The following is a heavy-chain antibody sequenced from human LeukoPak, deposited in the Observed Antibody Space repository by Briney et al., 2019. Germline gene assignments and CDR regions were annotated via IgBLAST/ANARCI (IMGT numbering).Heavy chain of an antibody. J-gene: IGHJ4*02. CDR2: FYTSGTT. Sequence: SETLSLTCTVSGGSFTSEYWSWIRQPAGKGLEWIGRFYTSGTTNYNPSLKSRVTMSADTSKNQFSLKLSSVTAADTAVYYCARCRHGNCDYFDYWGQGTLVTVSS. V-gene: IGHV4-4*07. CDR1: GGSFTSEY. D-gene: IGHD1-7*01. CDR3: ARCRHGNCDYFDY.